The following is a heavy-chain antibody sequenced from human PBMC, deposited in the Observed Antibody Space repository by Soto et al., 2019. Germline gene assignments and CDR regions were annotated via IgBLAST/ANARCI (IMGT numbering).Heavy chain of an antibody. CDR2: IDPSDSYI. V-gene: IGHV5-10-1*01. J-gene: IGHJ3*02. Sequence: GDSLKISCKVSGNTVSTYWINWVRQMPGKGLEWMGRIDPSDSYINYSPPFQGHVTISADKSISPAYLQWSSLKASGTAMYYCVDPRAAIFLVVPHGFNIWSQGTMVTVSS. CDR1: GNTVSTYW. CDR3: VDPRAAIFLVVPHGFNI. D-gene: IGHD3-3*02.